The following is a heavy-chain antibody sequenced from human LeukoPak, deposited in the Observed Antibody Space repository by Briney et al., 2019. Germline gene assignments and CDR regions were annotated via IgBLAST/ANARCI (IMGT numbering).Heavy chain of an antibody. V-gene: IGHV3-74*01. Sequence: PGGSLRLSCAASGFTFIRNWMHWVRQAPGKGLVWVSRINSDGSGTSYADSVKGRFTISRDNAKNSLYLQMNSLRAEDTAVYYCARDRQQLLIDSWGQGTLVTVSS. CDR1: GFTFIRNW. J-gene: IGHJ5*01. D-gene: IGHD6-13*01. CDR3: ARDRQQLLIDS. CDR2: INSDGSGT.